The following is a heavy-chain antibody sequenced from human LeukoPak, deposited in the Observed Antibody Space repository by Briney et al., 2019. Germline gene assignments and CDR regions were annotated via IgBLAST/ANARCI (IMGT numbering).Heavy chain of an antibody. J-gene: IGHJ6*02. CDR2: MNPSSGNT. D-gene: IGHD5-12*01. CDR3: ARASGTNFYYYYAMDV. V-gene: IGHV1-8*01. CDR1: GYSFNNYD. Sequence: ASVTVSCKASGYSFNNYDISWVRQAPGQGLEWMGWMNPSSGNTGSAQKFQGRVTMTRETSINTAYMDLTSLRSEDTAVYYCARASGTNFYYYYAMDVWGQGATVTVSS.